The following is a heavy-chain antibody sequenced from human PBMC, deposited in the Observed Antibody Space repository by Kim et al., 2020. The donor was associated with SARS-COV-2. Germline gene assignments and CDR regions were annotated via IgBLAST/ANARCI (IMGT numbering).Heavy chain of an antibody. D-gene: IGHD6-19*01. CDR1: GYTFTGYY. Sequence: ASVKVSCKASGYTFTGYYMHWVRQAPGQGLEWMGWINPNSGGTNYAQKFQGRVTMTRDTSISTAYMELSRLRSDDTAVYYCARALKGGRSGWLEYFQHWGQGTLVTVSS. CDR2: INPNSGGT. J-gene: IGHJ1*01. CDR3: ARALKGGRSGWLEYFQH. V-gene: IGHV1-2*02.